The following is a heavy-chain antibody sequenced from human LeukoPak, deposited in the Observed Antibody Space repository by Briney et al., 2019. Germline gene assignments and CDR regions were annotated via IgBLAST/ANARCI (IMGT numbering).Heavy chain of an antibody. J-gene: IGHJ4*02. CDR3: ARGEWLLFDY. D-gene: IGHD3-3*01. V-gene: IGHV4-39*07. CDR2: NYYSGST. CDR1: GGSISSSSYY. Sequence: PSETLSLTCTVSGGSISSSSYYWGWIRQPPGKGLEWVGSNYYSGSTYDNPSLKSRVTISVDTSKNQFSLKLSSVTAADTAVYYCARGEWLLFDYWGQGTLVTVSS.